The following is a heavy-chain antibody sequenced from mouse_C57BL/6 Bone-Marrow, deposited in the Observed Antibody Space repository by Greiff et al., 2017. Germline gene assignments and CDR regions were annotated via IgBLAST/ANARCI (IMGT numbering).Heavy chain of an antibody. J-gene: IGHJ3*01. D-gene: IGHD4-1*01. CDR1: GFTFSSYG. CDR2: ISSGGSYT. CDR3: ARHKELGRGWFAY. V-gene: IGHV5-6*01. Sequence: EVQLVESGGDLVKPGGSLKLSCAASGFTFSSYGMSWVRQTPDKRLEWVATISSGGSYTYYPDSVKGRFTISRDNAKNTLYLQMSSLKSEDTAMYYCARHKELGRGWFAYWGQGTLVTVSA.